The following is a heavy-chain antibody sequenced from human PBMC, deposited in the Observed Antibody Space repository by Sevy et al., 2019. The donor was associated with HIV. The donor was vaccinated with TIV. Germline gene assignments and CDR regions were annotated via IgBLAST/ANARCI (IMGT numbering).Heavy chain of an antibody. D-gene: IGHD2-2*01. V-gene: IGHV4-34*01. CDR3: ARAPPVVVVPGAPSWFDP. CDR2: INHSGST. Sequence: SETLSLTCAVYGGSFSGYYWNWIRQSPGKGLEWIGEINHSGSTHYDPSLKSRVTISVDTSKNQFSLRLNSVTAADTAVYYCARAPPVVVVPGAPSWFDPWGQGTLVTVSS. J-gene: IGHJ5*02. CDR1: GGSFSGYY.